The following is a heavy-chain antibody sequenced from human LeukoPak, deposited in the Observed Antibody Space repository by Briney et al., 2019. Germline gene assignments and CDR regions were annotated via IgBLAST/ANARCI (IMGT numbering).Heavy chain of an antibody. J-gene: IGHJ4*02. Sequence: GASVKVSCKASGYTFTGYYLHWVRQAPGQGLEWMGWINPNSGGTNYAQKFQGRVTMTRDTSISTAYMELSRLRSDDTAVYYCARDVGEYCGSTNCCASNYWGQGTLVTVSS. V-gene: IGHV1-2*02. CDR3: ARDVGEYCGSTNCCASNY. CDR2: INPNSGGT. D-gene: IGHD2-2*01. CDR1: GYTFTGYY.